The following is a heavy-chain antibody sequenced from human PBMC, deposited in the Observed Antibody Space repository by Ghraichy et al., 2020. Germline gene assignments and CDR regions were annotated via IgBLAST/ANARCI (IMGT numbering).Heavy chain of an antibody. CDR3: AREEDSTNLDAFDI. D-gene: IGHD2-2*01. V-gene: IGHV1-18*01. CDR2: ISAYNGNT. CDR1: GYTFTSYG. Sequence: ASVKVSCKASGYTFTSYGISWVRQAPGQGLEWMGWISAYNGNTNYAQKLQGRVTMTTDTSTSTAYMELRSLRSDDTAVYYCAREEDSTNLDAFDIWGQGTMVTVSS. J-gene: IGHJ3*02.